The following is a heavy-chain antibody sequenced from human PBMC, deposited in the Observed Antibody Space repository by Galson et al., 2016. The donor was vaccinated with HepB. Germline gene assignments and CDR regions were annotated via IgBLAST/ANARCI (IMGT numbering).Heavy chain of an antibody. CDR3: ARDYGFRQLALLYSFDY. J-gene: IGHJ4*02. CDR2: VYHSSHT. Sequence: SETLSLTCTVSGYSLSGGYYWAWIRQPPGKGLEWIGSVYHSSHTFYNPSLKSRVTMSVDTSKKRFSLNLSPVTAADTAAYFCARDYGFRQLALLYSFDYLGQGTLVAVSS. V-gene: IGHV4-38-2*02. CDR1: GYSLSGGYY. D-gene: IGHD6-13*01.